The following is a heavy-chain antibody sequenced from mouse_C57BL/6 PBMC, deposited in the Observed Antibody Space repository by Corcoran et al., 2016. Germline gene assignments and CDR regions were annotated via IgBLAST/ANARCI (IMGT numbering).Heavy chain of an antibody. D-gene: IGHD4-1*01. CDR1: GFNIRDYK. CDR2: SDPEDGET. CDR3: ARANWDNSFDY. V-gene: IGHV14-2*01. Sequence: EVQLQQSGAELVKPGASVMLSCTAYGFNIRDYKMRWMKQRTEEGLEWIGRSDPEDGETKYAPKFQGKATITADTSSNTAYLQLSSLTSEDTAVYYCARANWDNSFDYWGQGTTLTVSS. J-gene: IGHJ2*01.